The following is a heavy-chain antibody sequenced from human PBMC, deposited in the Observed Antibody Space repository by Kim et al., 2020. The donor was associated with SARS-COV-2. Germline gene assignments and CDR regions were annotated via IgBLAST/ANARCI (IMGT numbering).Heavy chain of an antibody. J-gene: IGHJ5*02. CDR1: GFTFDDYA. Sequence: GGSLRLSCAASGFTFDDYAMHWVRQAPGKGLEWVSGISWNSGSLGYAASVKGRFTISRDNAKNSLYLQMNSLRAADTALYYCAKGSANWNYLSPGFYPWG. CDR3: AKGSANWNYLSPGFYP. D-gene: IGHD1-7*01. V-gene: IGHV3-9*01. CDR2: ISWNSGSL.